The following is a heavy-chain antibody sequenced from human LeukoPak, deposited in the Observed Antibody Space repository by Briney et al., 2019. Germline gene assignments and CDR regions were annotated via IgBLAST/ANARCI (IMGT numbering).Heavy chain of an antibody. V-gene: IGHV3-64*01. CDR2: ISSNGGST. D-gene: IGHD2-2*02. J-gene: IGHJ6*03. CDR1: GFTFSSYA. Sequence: GGSLRLSCAASGFTFSSYAMLWLRQAPGKGLEYVSAISSNGGSTYYANSVKGRFTISRDNSKNTLYLQMGSLRAEDMAVYYCARSPIRAYYYYYMDVWGKGTTVTISS. CDR3: ARSPIRAYYYYYMDV.